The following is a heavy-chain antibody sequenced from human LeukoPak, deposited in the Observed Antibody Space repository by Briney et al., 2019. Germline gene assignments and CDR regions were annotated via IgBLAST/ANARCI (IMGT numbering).Heavy chain of an antibody. J-gene: IGHJ4*02. CDR3: ARQNYNCYF. CDR2: INHSGST. V-gene: IGHV4-34*01. D-gene: IGHD5-24*01. Sequence: PSETLSLTCAVYGGSLRGYYWSWIRQPPGKGLEWIGEINHSGSTNYNPSLKSRVTISVDTSKNQFSLRPTSVTAADTAVYYCARQNYNCYFWGQGTLVTVSS. CDR1: GGSLRGYY.